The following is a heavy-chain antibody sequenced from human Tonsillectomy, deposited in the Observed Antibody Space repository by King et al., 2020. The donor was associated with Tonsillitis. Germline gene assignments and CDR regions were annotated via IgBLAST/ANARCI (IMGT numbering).Heavy chain of an antibody. Sequence: VQLVESGGGLVQPGGSLRLSCAASGFTFSSYWMHWVRQAPGKGLLWVSRINSDGSSTSYADSVKGRFTISRDNAKNTLYLQMNSLRAEDTAVYYCARSDYSKDAFDIWGQGTMVTVSS. D-gene: IGHD4-11*01. CDR2: INSDGSST. V-gene: IGHV3-74*01. J-gene: IGHJ3*02. CDR1: GFTFSSYW. CDR3: ARSDYSKDAFDI.